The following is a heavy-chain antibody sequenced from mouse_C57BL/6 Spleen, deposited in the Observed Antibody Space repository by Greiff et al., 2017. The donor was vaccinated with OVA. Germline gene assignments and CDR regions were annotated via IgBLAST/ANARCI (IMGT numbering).Heavy chain of an antibody. V-gene: IGHV1-47*01. CDR1: GYTFTTYP. CDR3: GRGPMDY. CDR2: FHPYNDDT. J-gene: IGHJ4*01. Sequence: QVQLQQSGAELVKPGASVKMSCTASGYTFTTYPIEWMKQNPGKSLEWIGNFHPYNDDTKYNEKFKGKATLTVEKSSSTVYFVISRLTSDCSAVYYCGRGPMDYWGQGTSVTVSS.